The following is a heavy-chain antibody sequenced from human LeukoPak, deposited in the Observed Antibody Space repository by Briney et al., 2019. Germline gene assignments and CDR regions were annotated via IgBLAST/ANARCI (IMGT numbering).Heavy chain of an antibody. Sequence: KPSETLSLTCTVSGGSINSYYWSWIRQPPGKGLEWLGYIYYSESTNYNPSRKSRVSISLDTSKNQFSLKLNSVIAADTAVYYCARTLLGRLFDYWGQGALVTVSS. D-gene: IGHD2-8*02. J-gene: IGHJ4*02. CDR3: ARTLLGRLFDY. CDR2: IYYSEST. V-gene: IGHV4-59*08. CDR1: GGSINSYY.